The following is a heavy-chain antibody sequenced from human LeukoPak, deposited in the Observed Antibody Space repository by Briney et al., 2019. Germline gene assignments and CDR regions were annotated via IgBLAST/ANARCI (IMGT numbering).Heavy chain of an antibody. CDR2: IYYSGST. CDR3: ARAYYDSSGYPTYYFDY. Sequence: SETLSLTCTVSGGSISSYYWSWIRQPPGKGLEWIGYIYYSGSTNYNPSLKSRVTISVDTSKNQFSLKPSSVTAADTAVNYCARAYYDSSGYPTYYFDYWGQGTLVTVSS. V-gene: IGHV4-59*01. J-gene: IGHJ4*02. D-gene: IGHD3-22*01. CDR1: GGSISSYY.